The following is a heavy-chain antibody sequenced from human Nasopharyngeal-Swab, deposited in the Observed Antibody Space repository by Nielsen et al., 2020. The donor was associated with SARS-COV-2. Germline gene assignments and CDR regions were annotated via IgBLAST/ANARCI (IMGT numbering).Heavy chain of an antibody. CDR1: GDSISSIGYY. CDR3: ARLKTTKPDI. J-gene: IGHJ4*02. Sequence: SETLSLTCTVSGDSISSIGYYWGWIRQPPGKGLQFIGSVYYSGATYYSPSLKSRVTISVDTAKNQFYLQLNSVTAADTAVYFCARLKTTKPDIWGQGTRVTVSS. V-gene: IGHV4-39*01. D-gene: IGHD1-1*01. CDR2: VYYSGAT.